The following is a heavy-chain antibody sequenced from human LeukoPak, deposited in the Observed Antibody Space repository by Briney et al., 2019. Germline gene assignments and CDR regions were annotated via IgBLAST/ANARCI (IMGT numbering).Heavy chain of an antibody. CDR3: ARLGYSNKQASPFDY. Sequence: SETLSLTCTVSGGSISSYYWSWIRQPPGKGLEWIGYIYYSGSTNYNPSLKSRVTISVDTSKNQFSLKLSSVTAADTAVYYCARLGYSNKQASPFDYWGQGTLVTVSS. D-gene: IGHD4-11*01. CDR2: IYYSGST. V-gene: IGHV4-59*08. J-gene: IGHJ4*02. CDR1: GGSISSYY.